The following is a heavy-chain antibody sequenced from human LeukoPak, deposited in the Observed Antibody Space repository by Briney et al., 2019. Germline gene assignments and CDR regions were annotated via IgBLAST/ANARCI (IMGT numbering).Heavy chain of an antibody. CDR3: AKDYDILTGVRYGMDV. Sequence: GASVEVSCKASGYTFTSYYMHWVRQAPGQGLEWMGIINPSGGSTSYAQKFQGRVTMTRDTSTSTVYMELSSLRSEDTAVYYCAKDYDILTGVRYGMDVWGQGTTVTVSS. D-gene: IGHD3-9*01. J-gene: IGHJ6*02. V-gene: IGHV1-46*01. CDR2: INPSGGST. CDR1: GYTFTSYY.